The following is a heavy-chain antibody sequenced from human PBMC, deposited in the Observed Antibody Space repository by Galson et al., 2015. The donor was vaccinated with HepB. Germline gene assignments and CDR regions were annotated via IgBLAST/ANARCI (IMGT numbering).Heavy chain of an antibody. CDR2: INRGGGSI. CDR1: GFTFSMYA. D-gene: IGHD1-14*01. J-gene: IGHJ5*01. V-gene: IGHV3-23*01. Sequence: SLRLSCAASGFTFSMYAMTWVRQAPGKGLEWVSTINRGGGSIHYADSVKGRLTISRDNSKNTVHLQMNSLRVEDTAVYYCVKAREGSLTTQLDSWGQGTLVTVSS. CDR3: VKAREGSLTTQLDS.